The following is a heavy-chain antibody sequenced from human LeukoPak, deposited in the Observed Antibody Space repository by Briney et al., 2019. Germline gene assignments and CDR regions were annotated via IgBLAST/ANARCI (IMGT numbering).Heavy chain of an antibody. J-gene: IGHJ3*02. V-gene: IGHV1-69*13. Sequence: SPKVSSKPSRGTLSSDAISRVPQAPGQGLEWMGGIIPIFVTANYAQNLQGRVTTTADESTSTAYMGLSRPRSQTTGPYYSASPCYDGRGYRIFDAFDIWGKGTMVTVSS. CDR2: IIPIFVTA. CDR1: RGTLSSDA. D-gene: IGHD3-22*01. CDR3: ASPCYDGRGYRIFDAFDI.